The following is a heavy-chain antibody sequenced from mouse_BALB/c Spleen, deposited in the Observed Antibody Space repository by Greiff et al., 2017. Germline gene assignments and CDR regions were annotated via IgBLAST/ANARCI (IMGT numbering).Heavy chain of an antibody. CDR2: IDPANGNT. CDR3: ARSPYYGSSYDYAMDY. D-gene: IGHD1-1*01. CDR1: GFNIKDTY. Sequence: VQLQQSGAELVKPGASVKLSCTASGFNIKDTYMHWVKQRPEQGLEWIGRIDPANGNTKYDPKFQGKATITADTSSNTAYLQLSSLTSEDTAVYYCARSPYYGSSYDYAMDYWGQGTSVTVSS. J-gene: IGHJ4*01. V-gene: IGHV14-3*02.